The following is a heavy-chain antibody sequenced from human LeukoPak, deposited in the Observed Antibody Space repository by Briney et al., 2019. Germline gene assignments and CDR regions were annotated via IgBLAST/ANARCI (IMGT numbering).Heavy chain of an antibody. Sequence: GGSLRLSCAASGFTFSSYAMSWVRQAPGKGLEWVSAISGSGGSTYYADSVKGRFTISRDNSKNTLYLQMNSLRAEDTAVYYCAKDLNGYSSGWSPPDFDYWGQGTLVTVSS. V-gene: IGHV3-23*01. CDR3: AKDLNGYSSGWSPPDFDY. CDR1: GFTFSSYA. J-gene: IGHJ4*02. CDR2: ISGSGGST. D-gene: IGHD6-19*01.